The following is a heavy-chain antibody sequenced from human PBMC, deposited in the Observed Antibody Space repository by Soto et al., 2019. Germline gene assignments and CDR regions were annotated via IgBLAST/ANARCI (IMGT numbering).Heavy chain of an antibody. CDR3: ARGPKRGY. Sequence: VQLVESGGDLVQPGGSLRLSCAASGFTVSNNYMSWVRQAPGKGLEWVSLIYSSGGTYYADSVKGRFTISRDNSRNTLYLQMNGLRVEDTAVYYCARGPKRGYWGQGTLVTVSP. CDR1: GFTVSNNY. J-gene: IGHJ4*02. CDR2: IYSSGGT. V-gene: IGHV3-66*01. D-gene: IGHD3-10*01.